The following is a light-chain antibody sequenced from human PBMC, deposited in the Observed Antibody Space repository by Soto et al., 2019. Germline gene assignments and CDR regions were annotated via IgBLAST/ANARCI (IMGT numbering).Light chain of an antibody. CDR3: QKYNSAPWT. Sequence: DIQMTQSPSSLSASVGDRVTITCRASQGISNYLAWYQQQPGKVPKLLLYVPSTLQSGVPSRFSGSGSGTDFTLTISSLQPEDVATYYCQKYNSAPWTVGQGTKVEIK. V-gene: IGKV1-27*01. CDR2: VPS. J-gene: IGKJ1*01. CDR1: QGISNY.